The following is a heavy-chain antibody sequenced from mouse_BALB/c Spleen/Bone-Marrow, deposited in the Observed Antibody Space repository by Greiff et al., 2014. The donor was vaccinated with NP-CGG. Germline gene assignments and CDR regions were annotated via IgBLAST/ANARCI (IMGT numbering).Heavy chain of an antibody. V-gene: IGHV1-87*01. J-gene: IGHJ4*01. Sequence: QVQLKESRAELARPGASVKLSCKASGYTFTSYWMQWVKQRPGQGLEWIGAIYPGDGDTRYTQKFKGKATLTADKSSSTAYMQLSSLASEDSAVYYCARRDYGIRENYYAMDYWGQGTSVTVSS. CDR3: ARRDYGIRENYYAMDY. D-gene: IGHD1-2*01. CDR2: IYPGDGDT. CDR1: GYTFTSYW.